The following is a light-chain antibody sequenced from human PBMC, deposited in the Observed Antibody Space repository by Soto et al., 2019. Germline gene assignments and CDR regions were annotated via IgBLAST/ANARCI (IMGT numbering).Light chain of an antibody. V-gene: IGKV1-39*01. J-gene: IGKJ2*03. CDR1: QSIRNY. Sequence: DIQMTQSPYSLSAFVGDRVTITCRASQSIRNYLNWYQRKPGKAPKLLIYDASSLQSGVPSRFSGSGSGTDFSLTINSPQPEDFATYYGQQSYSTPYSFGQGTKVEIK. CDR3: QQSYSTPYS. CDR2: DAS.